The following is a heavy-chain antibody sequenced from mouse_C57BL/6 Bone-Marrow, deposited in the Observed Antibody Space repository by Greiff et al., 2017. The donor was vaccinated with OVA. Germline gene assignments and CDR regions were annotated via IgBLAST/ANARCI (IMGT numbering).Heavy chain of an antibody. J-gene: IGHJ1*03. CDR2: ISYDGSN. CDR3: ARGIYYGSSKGYFDV. V-gene: IGHV3-6*01. CDR1: GYSITSGYY. Sequence: ESGPGLVKPSQSLSLTCSVTGYSITSGYYWNWIRQFPGNKLEWMGYISYDGSNNYNPSLKNRISITRDTSKNQFFLKLNSVTTEDTATYYCARGIYYGSSKGYFDVWGTGTTVTVSS. D-gene: IGHD1-1*01.